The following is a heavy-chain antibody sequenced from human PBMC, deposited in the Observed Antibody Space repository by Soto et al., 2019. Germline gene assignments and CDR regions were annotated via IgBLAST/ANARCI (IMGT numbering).Heavy chain of an antibody. D-gene: IGHD3-3*01. CDR1: GFTFSSYW. J-gene: IGHJ6*03. V-gene: IGHV3-7*01. CDR3: ARSYDFWTRGYYYMDV. CDR2: IKQDGSEK. Sequence: EVQLVESGGGLVQPGGSLRLSCAASGFTFSSYWMSWVRQAPGKGLEWVADIKQDGSEKYYVDSVKGRFTXSRDXAKXXXXXXXXXXXXXXXXXXYCARSYDFWTRGYYYMDVWGKGTTVTVSS.